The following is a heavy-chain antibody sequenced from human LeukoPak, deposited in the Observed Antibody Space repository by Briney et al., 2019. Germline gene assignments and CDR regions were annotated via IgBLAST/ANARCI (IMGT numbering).Heavy chain of an antibody. CDR3: AKDGTAMANYYYYMDV. Sequence: PGGSLRLSCAASGFTFDDYTMHWVRQAPGKVLEWVSLISWDGGSTYYADSVKGRFTISRDNSKNSLYLQMNSLSTEDTALYYCAKDGTAMANYYYYMDVWGKGTTVTVSS. J-gene: IGHJ6*03. D-gene: IGHD5-18*01. CDR1: GFTFDDYT. V-gene: IGHV3-43*01. CDR2: ISWDGGST.